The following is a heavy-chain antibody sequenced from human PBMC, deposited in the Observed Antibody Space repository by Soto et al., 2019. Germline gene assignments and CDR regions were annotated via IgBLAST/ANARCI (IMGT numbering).Heavy chain of an antibody. V-gene: IGHV1-69*13. J-gene: IGHJ6*02. CDR2: IIPIFGTA. D-gene: IGHD2-2*01. CDR3: ASLYCSGTSCYGVLEDYYYYGMDV. CDR1: GGAFSSYA. Sequence: SVKVSCKASGGAFSSYAISWVRQAPGQGLEWMGGIIPIFGTANYAQKFQGRVTITADESTSTAYMELSSLRSEDTAVYYCASLYCSGTSCYGVLEDYYYYGMDVWGQGTTVTVSS.